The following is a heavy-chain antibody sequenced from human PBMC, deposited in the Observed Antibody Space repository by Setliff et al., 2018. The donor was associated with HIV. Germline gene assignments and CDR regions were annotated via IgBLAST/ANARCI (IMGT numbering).Heavy chain of an antibody. CDR3: ARLSLSLVRGIINSGDRFFDY. J-gene: IGHJ4*02. CDR2: IYYRGDT. V-gene: IGHV4-39*01. CDR1: GGSITSDSFY. Sequence: SETLSLTCTVSGGSITSDSFYWGWIRQPPGKGLEWIGSIYYRGDTYYNPSLKSRVTTSVDTIKNQFFLKLSSVTAADTAVYYCARLSLSLVRGIINSGDRFFDYWGQGSLVT. D-gene: IGHD3-10*01.